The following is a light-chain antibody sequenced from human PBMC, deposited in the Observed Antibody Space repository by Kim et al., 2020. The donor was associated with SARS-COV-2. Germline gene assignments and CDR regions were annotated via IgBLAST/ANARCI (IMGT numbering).Light chain of an antibody. CDR3: QQYGTYPFT. Sequence: SPGEGATLSCRASQSVSSSALAWYQQKAGQVPRLLIYGASSRATGIPDRFSGSGSGTDFTLTISRLEPEDFAVYYCQQYGTYPFTFGQGTKLEI. J-gene: IGKJ2*01. V-gene: IGKV3-20*01. CDR2: GAS. CDR1: QSVSSSA.